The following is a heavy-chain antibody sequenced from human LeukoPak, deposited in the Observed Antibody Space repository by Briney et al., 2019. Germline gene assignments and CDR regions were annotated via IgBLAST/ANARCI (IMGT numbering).Heavy chain of an antibody. D-gene: IGHD3-10*01. J-gene: IGHJ4*02. CDR3: ARTDYAGSFFDY. Sequence: SETLSLTCAVSGASISSSNWWSWVRQPPGKGLEWIGEIYHSGSTNYNPSLKSRVTISVDKSKNQFSLKLSSVTAADTAVYYCARTDYAGSFFDYWGQGTLVTVSS. V-gene: IGHV4-4*02. CDR2: IYHSGST. CDR1: GASISSSNW.